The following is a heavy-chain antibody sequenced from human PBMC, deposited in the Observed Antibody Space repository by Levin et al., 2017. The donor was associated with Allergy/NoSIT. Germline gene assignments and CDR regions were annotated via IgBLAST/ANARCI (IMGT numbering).Heavy chain of an antibody. J-gene: IGHJ4*02. D-gene: IGHD6-19*01. V-gene: IGHV4-30-4*01. CDR3: ASARKREWLVLPY. CDR2: IYYSGST. Sequence: SETLSLTCTVSGGSISSGVYYWSWIRQPPGKGLEWIGYIYYSGSTYYNPSLKSRVTISVDTSKNQFSLKLSSVTAADTAVYYCASARKREWLVLPYWGQGTLVTVSS. CDR1: GGSISSGVYY.